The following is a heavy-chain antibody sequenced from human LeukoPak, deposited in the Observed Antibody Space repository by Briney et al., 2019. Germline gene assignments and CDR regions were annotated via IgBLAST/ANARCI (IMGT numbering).Heavy chain of an antibody. V-gene: IGHV3-7*01. J-gene: IGHJ3*02. CDR2: INHNGNVN. D-gene: IGHD5-12*01. Sequence: GGSLRLSCAASGVTFSSYWMNWARQAPGKGLEWVASINHNGNVNYYVDSVKGRFTISRDNAKNSLYLQMNSLRAEDTAVYYCARDRYGGSGYAGDAFDIWGQGTMVTVSS. CDR1: GVTFSSYW. CDR3: ARDRYGGSGYAGDAFDI.